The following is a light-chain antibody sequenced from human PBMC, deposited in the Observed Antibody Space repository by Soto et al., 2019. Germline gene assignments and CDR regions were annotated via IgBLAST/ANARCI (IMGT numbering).Light chain of an antibody. J-gene: IGKJ1*01. V-gene: IGKV3-15*01. CDR3: QQYNNWPWT. CDR1: QNIDGD. CDR2: GAF. Sequence: EIVLTQSSATLSVSPGERVILSFRASQNIDGDLAWYQQKPGQAPRFLIYGAFTRATGVPPRFSGWGSGTQFALAISSLQPEDSALYYCQQYNNWPWTFGQGTKVDI.